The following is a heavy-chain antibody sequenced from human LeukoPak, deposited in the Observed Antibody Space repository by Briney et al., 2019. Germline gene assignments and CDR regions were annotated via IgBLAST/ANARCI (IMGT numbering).Heavy chain of an antibody. D-gene: IGHD3-22*01. CDR2: ISSSSSTI. CDR1: GFTFSSYS. V-gene: IGHV3-48*01. Sequence: GGSLRLSCAASGFTFSSYSMNWVCQAPGKGLEWVSYISSSSSTIYYADSVKGRFTISRDNAKNSLYLQMNSLRAEDTAVYHCARDLATYYYDSSGYYYGEDAFDIWGQGTMVTVSS. CDR3: ARDLATYYYDSSGYYYGEDAFDI. J-gene: IGHJ3*02.